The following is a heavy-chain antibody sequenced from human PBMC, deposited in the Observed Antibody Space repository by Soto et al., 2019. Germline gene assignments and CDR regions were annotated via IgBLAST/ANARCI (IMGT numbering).Heavy chain of an antibody. Sequence: PGGSLRLSCAASGFTFSSYAMSWVRQAPGKGLEWVSAISGSGGSTYYADSVKGRFTISRDNSKNTLYLQMNSLRAEDTAVYYCAKAPLGYCSSTSCSLFDIWGQGTMVT. CDR2: ISGSGGST. CDR1: GFTFSSYA. D-gene: IGHD2-2*01. J-gene: IGHJ3*02. V-gene: IGHV3-23*01. CDR3: AKAPLGYCSSTSCSLFDI.